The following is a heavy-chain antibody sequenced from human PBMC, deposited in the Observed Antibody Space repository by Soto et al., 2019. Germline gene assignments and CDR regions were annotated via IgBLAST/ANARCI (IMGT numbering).Heavy chain of an antibody. V-gene: IGHV4-31*03. J-gene: IGHJ6*02. CDR3: ARDPLYYYDSSGYYFEDYYYYGMDV. CDR2: IYYSGST. CDR1: GGSISSGGYY. Sequence: SETLSLTCTVSGGSISSGGYYWSWISQHPGKGLEWIGYIYYSGSTYYNPSLKSRVTISVDTSKNQFSLKLSSVTAADTAVYYCARDPLYYYDSSGYYFEDYYYYGMDVWGQGTTVTVSS. D-gene: IGHD3-22*01.